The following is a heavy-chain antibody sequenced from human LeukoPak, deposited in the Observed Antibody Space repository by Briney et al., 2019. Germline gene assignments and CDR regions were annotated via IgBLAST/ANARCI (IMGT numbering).Heavy chain of an antibody. V-gene: IGHV4-34*01. CDR1: GGSFSGYY. D-gene: IGHD5-12*01. CDR3: ARCEFEEWLRFFVY. CDR2: INHSGST. J-gene: IGHJ4*02. Sequence: SETLSLTCAVHGGSFSGYYWSWIRQPPGKGLEWIGEINHSGSTNYNPSLKSRVTISIDTSKNQFSVQLSSVTAAGTAVYYCARCEFEEWLRFFVYWGQGSLVTVCS.